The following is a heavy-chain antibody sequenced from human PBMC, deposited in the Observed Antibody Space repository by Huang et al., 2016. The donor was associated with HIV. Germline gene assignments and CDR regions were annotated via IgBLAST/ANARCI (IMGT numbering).Heavy chain of an antibody. CDR2: IKQDGSGT. J-gene: IGHJ5*02. CDR3: ASQPGP. Sequence: EVQLVESGGGLVQPGGSLRLSCAASGFTFSNYWMSWVRQAPGKGVEWVANIKQDGSGTYYVDSVKGRFTISRDNAKNSLYLQMNSLRAEDTAVYYCASQPGPWGQGTLVTVSS. V-gene: IGHV3-7*01. CDR1: GFTFSNYW.